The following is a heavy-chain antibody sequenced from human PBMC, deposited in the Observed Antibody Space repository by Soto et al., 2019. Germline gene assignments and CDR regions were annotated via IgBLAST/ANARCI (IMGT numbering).Heavy chain of an antibody. Sequence: QVQLVESGGGVVHPGTSLRLSCVTSGFTFSSFAMDWVRQAPGKGLEWVAAISFDGRDISYRESVKGRFTISRDKFKNPVYLPMNSRRPEDTAVYYCAKDSLDYFDSGRFYAPAFDHWGQGTLVTVSS. CDR2: ISFDGRDI. V-gene: IGHV3-30*18. J-gene: IGHJ4*02. CDR1: GFTFSSFA. D-gene: IGHD3-10*01. CDR3: AKDSLDYFDSGRFYAPAFDH.